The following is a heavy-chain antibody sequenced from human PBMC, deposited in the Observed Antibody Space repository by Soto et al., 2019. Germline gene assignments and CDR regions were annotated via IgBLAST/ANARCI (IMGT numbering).Heavy chain of an antibody. Sequence: EVQLVQSEGGLVKPGGSLRLSCAASGFNLSHPWMTWVRQAAGKGLEWVGRIKSETDGGTADYAAPVKGRITISRDDSKNTVYLQMNSLKTEDTAVYYCTTGIYYDLLTGYHDVAYWGQGTLVTVSS. CDR2: IKSETDGGTA. CDR3: TTGIYYDLLTGYHDVAY. D-gene: IGHD3-9*01. CDR1: GFNLSHPW. V-gene: IGHV3-15*01. J-gene: IGHJ4*02.